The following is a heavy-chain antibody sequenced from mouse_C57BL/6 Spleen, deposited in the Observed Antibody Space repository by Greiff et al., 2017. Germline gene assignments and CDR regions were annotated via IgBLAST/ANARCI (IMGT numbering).Heavy chain of an antibody. V-gene: IGHV1-53*01. CDR1: GYTFTSYW. J-gene: IGHJ4*01. CDR2: INPSNGGT. Sequence: QVQLQQPGTELVKPGASVKLSCKASGYTFTSYWMHWVQQRPGQGLEWIGNINPSNGGTNYNEKFKSKATLTVDKSSSTAYMQRSSLTSEDSAVYYCARGYGSSYDAMDYWGQGTSVTVSS. CDR3: ARGYGSSYDAMDY. D-gene: IGHD1-1*01.